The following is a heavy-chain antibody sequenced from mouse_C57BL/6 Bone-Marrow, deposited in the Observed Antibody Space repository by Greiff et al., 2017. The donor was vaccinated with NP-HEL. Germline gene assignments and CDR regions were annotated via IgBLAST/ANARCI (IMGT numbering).Heavy chain of an antibody. J-gene: IGHJ2*01. D-gene: IGHD2-1*01. CDR1: GYTFTSYW. CDR2: IDPSDSET. V-gene: IGHV1-52*01. Sequence: VQLQQSGAELVRPGSSVKLSCKASGYTFTSYWMHWVKQRPIQGLEWIGNIDPSDSETHYNQKFKDKATLTVDKSSSTAYMQLSSLTSEDSAVYYCARRGYYGNHRGSFDYWGQGTTLTVSS. CDR3: ARRGYYGNHRGSFDY.